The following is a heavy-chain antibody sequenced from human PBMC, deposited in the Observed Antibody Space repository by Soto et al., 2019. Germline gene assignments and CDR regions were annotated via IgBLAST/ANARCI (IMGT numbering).Heavy chain of an antibody. CDR3: ARGRTVTTWLDY. V-gene: IGHV4-59*01. D-gene: IGHD4-17*01. Sequence: QVQLQESGPGLVKPSETLSLTCTVSGGSISSYYWSWIRQPPGKGLEWIGYIYYSGSTNYNPSLKSRGTISVDTSKNQFSLKLISVTAADTAVYYCARGRTVTTWLDYWGQGTLVTVSS. CDR1: GGSISSYY. CDR2: IYYSGST. J-gene: IGHJ4*02.